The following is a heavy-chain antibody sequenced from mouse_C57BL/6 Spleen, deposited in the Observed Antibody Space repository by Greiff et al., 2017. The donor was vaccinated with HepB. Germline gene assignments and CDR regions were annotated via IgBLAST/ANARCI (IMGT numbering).Heavy chain of an antibody. D-gene: IGHD2-5*01. Sequence: QVQLQQSGAELARPGASVKLSCKASGYTFTSYGISWVKQRTGQGLEWIGEIYPRSGNTYYNEKFKGKATLTADKSSSTAYMELRSLTSEDSAVYFCARGGGYSNQYYYAMDYWGQGTSVTVSS. V-gene: IGHV1-81*01. CDR3: ARGGGYSNQYYYAMDY. J-gene: IGHJ4*01. CDR1: GYTFTSYG. CDR2: IYPRSGNT.